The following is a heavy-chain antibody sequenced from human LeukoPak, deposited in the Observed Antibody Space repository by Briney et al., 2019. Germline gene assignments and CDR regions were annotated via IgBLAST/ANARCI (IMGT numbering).Heavy chain of an antibody. CDR3: ARVPIQRYCSGGSCYSGRPYYYYYMGV. V-gene: IGHV4-34*01. CDR2: INHSGST. D-gene: IGHD2-15*01. Sequence: SETLSLTCAVSGGSISSYYWSWIRQPPGKGLEWIGEINHSGSTNYNPSLKSRVTISVDTSKNQFSLKLSSVTAADTAVYYCARVPIQRYCSGGSCYSGRPYYYYYMGVWGKGTTVTVSS. J-gene: IGHJ6*03. CDR1: GGSISSYY.